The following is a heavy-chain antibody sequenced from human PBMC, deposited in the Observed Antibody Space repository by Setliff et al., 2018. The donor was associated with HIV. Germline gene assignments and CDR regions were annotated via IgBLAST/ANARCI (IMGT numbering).Heavy chain of an antibody. D-gene: IGHD6-13*01. CDR1: GGSISGYY. Sequence: SETLSLTCTVSGGSISGYYWSWIRQPPGKGLEWIGYIYYRGSTDYNPSLKSRVTISIDTSKNQFSLTLRSLTAADTAVYYCARETSSSWFDYWGQGSLVTVSS. J-gene: IGHJ4*02. V-gene: IGHV4-59*12. CDR3: ARETSSSWFDY. CDR2: IYYRGST.